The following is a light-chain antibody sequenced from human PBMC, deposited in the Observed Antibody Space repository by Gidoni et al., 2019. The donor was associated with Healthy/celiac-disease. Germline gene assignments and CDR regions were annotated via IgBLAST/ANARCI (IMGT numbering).Light chain of an antibody. J-gene: IGKJ3*01. CDR1: HGISSY. Sequence: AIRMTQSPFSLSASAGDRVTITCCARHGISSYLAWYQQKPAKAPKLFIYYASSLQSGVPSRFSGSGSGTDYTLTISRLQPEDFATYYCQHPFGPGTKVDIK. CDR2: YAS. CDR3: QHP. V-gene: IGKV1D-43*01.